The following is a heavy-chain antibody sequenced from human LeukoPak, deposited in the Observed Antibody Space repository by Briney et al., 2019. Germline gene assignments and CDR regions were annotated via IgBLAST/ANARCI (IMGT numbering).Heavy chain of an antibody. CDR1: GYTFTSHD. J-gene: IGHJ4*02. D-gene: IGHD4-17*01. V-gene: IGHV1-8*01. Sequence: ASVKVSCKASGYTFTSHDINWVRQAAGQGLEWMGWMNPNSGNTGYAQKFQGRVTMTRNTSISTAYMELSSLRSEDTGVYFCARLISTVTAPNWGQGTLVTVSS. CDR2: MNPNSGNT. CDR3: ARLISTVTAPN.